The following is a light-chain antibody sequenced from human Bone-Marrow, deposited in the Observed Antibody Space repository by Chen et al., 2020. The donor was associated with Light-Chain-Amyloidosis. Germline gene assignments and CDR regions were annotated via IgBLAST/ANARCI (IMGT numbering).Light chain of an antibody. Sequence: SYVLTQPSSVSVAPGQTATIASGGNNIGTTSVHWYQQTPDQAPLLVVYDDSDRPSGIPERLSGSNSGNTATLTISRVEAGDEADYYCQVWDRSSDRPVFGGGTKLTVL. J-gene: IGLJ3*02. CDR3: QVWDRSSDRPV. CDR2: DDS. CDR1: NIGTTS. V-gene: IGLV3-21*02.